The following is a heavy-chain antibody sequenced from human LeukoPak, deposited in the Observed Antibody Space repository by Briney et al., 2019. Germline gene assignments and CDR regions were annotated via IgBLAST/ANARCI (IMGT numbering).Heavy chain of an antibody. CDR2: IYLSENT. J-gene: IGHJ4*02. V-gene: IGHV4-4*02. Sequence: SRTLSLTWAVSAGSISSSDWWSWVRQPPGKRLEWIVGIYLSENTNSNSYLKSRVTISVDKSKTQFPLELSSVTAADTAVYYCARRYCSSGCYFDYWGQGTLVTVSS. CDR3: ARRYCSSGCYFDY. D-gene: IGHD2-2*01. CDR1: AGSISSSDW.